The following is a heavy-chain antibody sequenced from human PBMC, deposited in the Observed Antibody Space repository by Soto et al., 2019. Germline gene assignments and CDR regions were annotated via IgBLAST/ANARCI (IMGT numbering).Heavy chain of an antibody. CDR3: ARVSVVVVAAIREYYYYGMDV. Sequence: GASVKVSCKASGGTFSSYAISWVRQAPGQGLEWMGGIIPIFGTANYAQKFQGRVTITADESTSTAYMELSSLRSEDTAVYYCARVSVVVVAAIREYYYYGMDVWGQGTTVTVSS. CDR2: IIPIFGTA. J-gene: IGHJ6*02. CDR1: GGTFSSYA. V-gene: IGHV1-69*13. D-gene: IGHD2-15*01.